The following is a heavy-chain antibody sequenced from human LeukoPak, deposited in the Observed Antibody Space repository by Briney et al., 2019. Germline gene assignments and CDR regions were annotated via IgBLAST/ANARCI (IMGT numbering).Heavy chain of an antibody. V-gene: IGHV6-1*01. J-gene: IGHJ4*02. D-gene: IGHD1-26*01. CDR3: ARHRSDGTYPLDY. CDR2: TYYRSKWYN. CDR1: GDSVSSNTAA. Sequence: SQTLSLTCAISGDSVSSNTAAWNWIRQSPSRGLERLGRTYYRSKWYNDYAVPVKSRITINPDTSKNQFSLKLTSVTAADTAVYYCARHRSDGTYPLDYWGQGALVTVSS.